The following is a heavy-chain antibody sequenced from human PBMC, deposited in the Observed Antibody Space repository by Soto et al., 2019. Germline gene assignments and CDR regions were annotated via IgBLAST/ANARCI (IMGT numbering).Heavy chain of an antibody. V-gene: IGHV4-59*01. Sequence: SETLSLTCTVSGGSISSYYWSWIRQPPGKGLEWIGYIYYSGSTNYNPSLKSRVTISVDTSKNQLSLKLSSVTAADTAVYYCASTAGAMVGFDPWGQGTLVTVSS. D-gene: IGHD2-8*01. CDR1: GGSISSYY. CDR2: IYYSGST. CDR3: ASTAGAMVGFDP. J-gene: IGHJ5*02.